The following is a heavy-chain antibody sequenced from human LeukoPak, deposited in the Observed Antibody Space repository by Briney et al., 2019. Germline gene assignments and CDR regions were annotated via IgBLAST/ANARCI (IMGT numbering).Heavy chain of an antibody. CDR1: GGSIRSYY. Sequence: SETLSLTCTVSGGSIRSYYWSWIRQPAGKGLEWIGRIYTSGSTNYNPSLRSRVTMSVDTSKDQSSLKLSSVTAADTAVYYCARGSVPYYYDSSGYYDAFDIWGQGTMVTVSS. CDR2: IYTSGST. D-gene: IGHD3-22*01. J-gene: IGHJ3*02. CDR3: ARGSVPYYYDSSGYYDAFDI. V-gene: IGHV4-4*07.